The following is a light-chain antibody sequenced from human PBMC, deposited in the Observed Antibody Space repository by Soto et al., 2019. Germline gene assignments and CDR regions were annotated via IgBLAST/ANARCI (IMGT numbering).Light chain of an antibody. CDR2: GAS. Sequence: EIVMTQSPATLSVSPGERATLSCRASQSVSNNLAWYQQRPGQALRLLIYGASTRATGIPARFSGSGSGTEFTLTISSLQSEDFAIYYCQQYNYLITFGQGTRLEMK. CDR1: QSVSNN. V-gene: IGKV3-15*01. CDR3: QQYNYLIT. J-gene: IGKJ5*01.